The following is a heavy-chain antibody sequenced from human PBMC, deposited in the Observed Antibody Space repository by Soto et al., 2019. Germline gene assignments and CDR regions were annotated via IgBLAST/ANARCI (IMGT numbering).Heavy chain of an antibody. D-gene: IGHD2-2*03. J-gene: IGHJ6*02. V-gene: IGHV4-39*01. CDR3: ARLNGYCISTNCHGYYGMDV. Sequence: SETLSLTCTVSGGSISSSSYYWGWIRQPPGKGLERIGSIYYSGSTYYNPSLKSRVTISVDTSKNQFSLRLSSVTAADTAVYYCARLNGYCISTNCHGYYGMDVWGQGTTVTV. CDR2: IYYSGST. CDR1: GGSISSSSYY.